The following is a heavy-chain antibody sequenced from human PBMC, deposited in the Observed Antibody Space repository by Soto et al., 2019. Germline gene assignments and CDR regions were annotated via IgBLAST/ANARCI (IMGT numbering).Heavy chain of an antibody. CDR3: ARSVAVPGAHIDY. Sequence: SETLSLTCSVSGGSISGSYCSWIRRSPGKGLEWLGYVYYTGSTNYSPSLRSRVSISVETSKNEFSLRLSSVTAADTAVYFCARSVAVPGAHIDYLGQGNQVPVSS. V-gene: IGHV4-59*01. D-gene: IGHD6-19*01. CDR1: GGSISGSY. J-gene: IGHJ4*02. CDR2: VYYTGST.